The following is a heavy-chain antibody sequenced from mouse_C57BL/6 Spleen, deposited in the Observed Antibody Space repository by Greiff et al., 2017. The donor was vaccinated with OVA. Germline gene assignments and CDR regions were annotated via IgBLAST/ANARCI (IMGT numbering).Heavy chain of an antibody. CDR3: ARPGYDYAWFAY. V-gene: IGHV1-80*01. CDR2: IYPGDGDT. Sequence: QVQLQQSGAELVKPGASVKISCKASGYAFSSYWMNWVKQRPGKGLEWIGQIYPGDGDTNYNGKFKGKATLTADKSSSTAYMQLSSLTSEDSAVYFCARPGYDYAWFAYWGQGTLVTVSA. CDR1: GYAFSSYW. J-gene: IGHJ3*01. D-gene: IGHD2-4*01.